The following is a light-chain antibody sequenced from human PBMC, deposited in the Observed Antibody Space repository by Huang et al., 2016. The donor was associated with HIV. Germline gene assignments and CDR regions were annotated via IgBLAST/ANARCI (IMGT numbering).Light chain of an antibody. CDR3: QQYGSSPTA. CDR2: GAS. CDR1: QSVSSTY. J-gene: IGKJ1*01. Sequence: EIVLTQSPGTLSLSPGERATLSCRARQSVSSTYLAWYKQKPGQAPRLLIYGASSRATGIPDRFSGSGSGTDFTLTISRLEPEDFAVYYCQQYGSSPTAFGQGTKVEIK. V-gene: IGKV3-20*01.